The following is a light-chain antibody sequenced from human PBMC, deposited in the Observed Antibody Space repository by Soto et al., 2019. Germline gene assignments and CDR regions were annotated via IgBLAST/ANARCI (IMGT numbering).Light chain of an antibody. CDR1: QGISNY. CDR3: QQYTNTNNPWM. V-gene: IGKV1-27*01. J-gene: IGKJ1*01. Sequence: DIQMTQSPSSLSASVVDRVTITCRASQGISNYLAWYQQKPGKVPKLLIYAASTLQSGVPSRFSGSGSGTDFTLIISGLQPDDSATYYCQQYTNTNNPWMFGQGTKVDI. CDR2: AAS.